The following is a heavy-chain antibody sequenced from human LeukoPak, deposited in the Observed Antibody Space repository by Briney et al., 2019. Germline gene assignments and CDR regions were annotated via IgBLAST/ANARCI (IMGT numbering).Heavy chain of an antibody. J-gene: IGHJ6*03. CDR3: AKAYCGGDCYAYYMDV. CDR2: IYYSGST. Sequence: ETLSLTCTVSGGSISSSSYYWGWIRQPPGKGLEWIGGIYYSGSTYYNPSLKSRVTISVDTSKNQFSLKLSSVTAADTAVYYCAKAYCGGDCYAYYMDVWGKGTTVTVSS. D-gene: IGHD2-21*02. CDR1: GGSISSSSYY. V-gene: IGHV4-39*07.